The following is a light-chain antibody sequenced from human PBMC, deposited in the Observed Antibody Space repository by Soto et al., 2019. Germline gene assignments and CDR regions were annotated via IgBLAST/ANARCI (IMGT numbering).Light chain of an antibody. Sequence: DIQMTQSPSNIAASVGDRVTITCRASQSISSWLAWYQQKPGKAPKLLIYDASSLESGVPSRFSGSGSGTEFTLTISSLQPDDLATYYCQQYNSYSPLTFGGGTKVDIK. CDR2: DAS. CDR1: QSISSW. CDR3: QQYNSYSPLT. J-gene: IGKJ4*01. V-gene: IGKV1-5*01.